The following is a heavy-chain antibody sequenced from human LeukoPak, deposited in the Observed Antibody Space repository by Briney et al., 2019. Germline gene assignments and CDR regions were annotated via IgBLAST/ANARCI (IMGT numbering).Heavy chain of an antibody. Sequence: SETLSLTCGVFGGSFSGYYWSWIRQPPGKGLEWIGYIYYSGSTNYNPSLKSRVTISVDTSKNQFSLKLSSVTAADTAVYYCATSSRGYYDSSGYLLYWGQGTLVTVSS. J-gene: IGHJ4*02. D-gene: IGHD3-22*01. V-gene: IGHV4-59*01. CDR2: IYYSGST. CDR1: GGSFSGYY. CDR3: ATSSRGYYDSSGYLLY.